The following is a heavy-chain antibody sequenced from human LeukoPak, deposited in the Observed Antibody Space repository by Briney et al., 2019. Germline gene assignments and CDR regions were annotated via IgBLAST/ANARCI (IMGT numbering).Heavy chain of an antibody. CDR1: GGSISSGDSS. Sequence: SETLSLTCTVSGGSISSGDSSWSWIRQPPGKGLEWIGYIYSSGDTYYNPSLKSRVTISVDTSKNQFSLRLSSVTAADTAVYYCARTPGYCSGTSCYIGYWGQGTLVPVSS. V-gene: IGHV4-30-4*01. CDR3: ARTPGYCSGTSCYIGY. CDR2: IYSSGDT. J-gene: IGHJ4*02. D-gene: IGHD2-2*02.